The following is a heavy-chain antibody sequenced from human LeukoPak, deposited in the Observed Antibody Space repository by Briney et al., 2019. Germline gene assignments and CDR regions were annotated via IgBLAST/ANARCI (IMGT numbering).Heavy chain of an antibody. D-gene: IGHD6-6*01. Sequence: ASVKVSCKASGYTFTSYDINWVRQATGQGLEWMGWMNPNGGNTGYAQKFQGRVTMTRNTSISTAYMELSSLRSEDTAVYYCAKDGGGAARPIPLDYWGQGTLVTVSS. V-gene: IGHV1-8*01. CDR3: AKDGGGAARPIPLDY. CDR2: MNPNGGNT. CDR1: GYTFTSYD. J-gene: IGHJ4*02.